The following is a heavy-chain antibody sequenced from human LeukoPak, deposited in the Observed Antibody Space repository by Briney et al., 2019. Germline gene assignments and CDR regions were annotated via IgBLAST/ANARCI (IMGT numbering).Heavy chain of an antibody. J-gene: IGHJ4*02. CDR2: IYYSGST. CDR3: ARDDYYHSSGGWGFDY. V-gene: IGHV4-59*01. CDR1: GGSISSYY. D-gene: IGHD3-22*01. Sequence: SETLSLTCTVSGGSISSYYWSWIRQPPGKGLEWIGYIYYSGSTNYNPSLKSRVTISVDTSKNQFSLKLSSVTAADTAVYYCARDDYYHSSGGWGFDYWGQGTLVTVSS.